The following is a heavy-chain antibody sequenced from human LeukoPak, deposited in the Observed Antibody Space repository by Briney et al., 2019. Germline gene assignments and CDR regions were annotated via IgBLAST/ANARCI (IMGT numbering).Heavy chain of an antibody. CDR2: ISYDGSNK. J-gene: IGHJ4*02. D-gene: IGHD2-21*01. V-gene: IGHV3-30*18. CDR1: GFTFSSYG. CDR3: AKKLFQGWGFYFDY. Sequence: GGSLRLSCAASGFTFSSYGMHWVRQAPGKGLEWVAVISYDGSNKYYADSVKGRFTISRDNSKNTLYLQMNSLRAEDTAVYYYAKKLFQGWGFYFDYWGQGTLVTVSS.